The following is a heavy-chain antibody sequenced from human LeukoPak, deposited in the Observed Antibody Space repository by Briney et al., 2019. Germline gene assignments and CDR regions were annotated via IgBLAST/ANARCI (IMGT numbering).Heavy chain of an antibody. D-gene: IGHD2-2*01. V-gene: IGHV1-2*02. J-gene: IGHJ4*02. CDR1: GYTFTGYY. Sequence: ASVKVSCKASGYTFTGYYMHWVRQAPGQGLEWMGWINPNSGGTNYAQKFQGRVTMTRDTSISTAYMELSRLRSDDTAVYYCARFSCSSTSCYPQNFDYWGQGTLVTVSS. CDR2: INPNSGGT. CDR3: ARFSCSSTSCYPQNFDY.